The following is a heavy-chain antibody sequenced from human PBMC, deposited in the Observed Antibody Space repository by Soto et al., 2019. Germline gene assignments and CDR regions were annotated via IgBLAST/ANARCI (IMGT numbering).Heavy chain of an antibody. CDR1: GFTFSSYW. J-gene: IGHJ6*02. CDR2: INSDGSRT. Sequence: PGGSLRLSCAASGFTFSSYWMHWVRQAPGKGLVWVSRINSDGSRTRYADTVKGRITISRDNAKNTLYLQMNILRAVDLAVYYCAKPPYGYYYYGMDVWGQGTTVTVSS. CDR3: AKPPYGYYYYGMDV. D-gene: IGHD4-17*01. V-gene: IGHV3-74*01.